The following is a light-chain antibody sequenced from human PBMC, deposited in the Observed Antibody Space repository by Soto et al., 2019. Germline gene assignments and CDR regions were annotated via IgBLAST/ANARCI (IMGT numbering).Light chain of an antibody. Sequence: QSVLTQPASVSGSPGKSITLSCTGTSSDVGNYNLVSWYQQHPGKAPKLMIYEVNKRPSGVSNRFSGSKSGNTASLTISGLQAEDEADYYCCSNGGASTTYVFVTGTKLTVL. CDR1: SSDVGNYNL. J-gene: IGLJ1*01. V-gene: IGLV2-23*02. CDR2: EVN. CDR3: CSNGGASTTYV.